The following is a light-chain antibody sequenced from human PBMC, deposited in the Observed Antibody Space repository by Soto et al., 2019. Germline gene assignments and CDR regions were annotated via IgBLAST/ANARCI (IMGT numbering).Light chain of an antibody. CDR1: QSISTY. CDR3: QQSYSTSWT. V-gene: IGKV1-39*01. Sequence: DIQMTQSPSSLSASVGDRVTITCRASQSISTYLNWYQQKLGKAPTLLIFAASSLESGVPSRFSGSGSGTDFTLTISSLQPEDFAIYYCQQSYSTSWTFGQGTKVEIK. CDR2: AAS. J-gene: IGKJ1*01.